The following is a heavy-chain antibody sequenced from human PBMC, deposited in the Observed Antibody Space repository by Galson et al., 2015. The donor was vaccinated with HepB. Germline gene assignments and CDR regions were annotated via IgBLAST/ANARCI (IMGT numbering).Heavy chain of an antibody. J-gene: IGHJ3*02. D-gene: IGHD3-16*01. V-gene: IGHV4-59*01. CDR3: ARVHPFGDASDI. Sequence: ETLSLTCTVSGGSISSYYWSWIRQPPGKGLEWIGYIYYSGSTNYNPSLKSRVTISVDTSKNQFSLKLSSVTAADTAVYYCARVHPFGDASDIWGQGTMVTVSS. CDR1: GGSISSYY. CDR2: IYYSGST.